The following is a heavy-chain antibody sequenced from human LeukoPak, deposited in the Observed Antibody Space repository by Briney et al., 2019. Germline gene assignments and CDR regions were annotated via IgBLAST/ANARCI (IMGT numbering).Heavy chain of an antibody. CDR3: AKTTTIAVAGTFDY. J-gene: IGHJ4*02. CDR1: GFTFSSYA. Sequence: GGSLRLSCAASGFTFSSYAMSWVRQAPGKWLEWVSAISGSGGSTYYADSVKGRFTISRDNSKNTLYLQMNSPRAEDTAVYYCAKTTTIAVAGTFDYWGQGTLVTVSS. CDR2: ISGSGGST. D-gene: IGHD6-19*01. V-gene: IGHV3-23*01.